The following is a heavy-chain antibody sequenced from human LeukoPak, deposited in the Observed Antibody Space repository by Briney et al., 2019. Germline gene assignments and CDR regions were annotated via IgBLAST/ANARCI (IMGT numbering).Heavy chain of an antibody. D-gene: IGHD5-24*01. CDR1: GGSISSYY. J-gene: IGHJ4*02. V-gene: IGHV4-59*01. CDR3: ARDLGDGYIDY. Sequence: SETLSLTCTVSGGSISSYYWSWIRQPPGKGLEWIAYISDIGSTNYNPSLKSRVTISVDTSKNQFSLKLSSVTAADTAVYYCARDLGDGYIDYWGQGTLVTVSS. CDR2: ISDIGST.